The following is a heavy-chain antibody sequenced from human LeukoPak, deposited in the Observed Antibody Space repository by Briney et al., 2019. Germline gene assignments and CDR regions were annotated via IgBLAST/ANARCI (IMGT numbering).Heavy chain of an antibody. D-gene: IGHD2-2*02. J-gene: IGHJ4*02. Sequence: GESLKISCQRSGYTFTSYWIGCRLQMPGQGLEWVAIMYPGDSYTRYNPSFQVQVNISVDTSISTDYMHWSSLQASETAMYYCAIAGESSTNCYRCFGNWGQGTRVTVSS. CDR3: AIAGESSTNCYRCFGN. CDR1: GYTFTSYW. CDR2: MYPGDSYT. V-gene: IGHV5-51*01.